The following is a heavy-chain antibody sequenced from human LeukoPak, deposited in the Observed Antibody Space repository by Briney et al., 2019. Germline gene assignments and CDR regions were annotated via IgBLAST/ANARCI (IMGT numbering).Heavy chain of an antibody. CDR3: ARGDWASGAFDI. Sequence: WETLSLTCAVYGGSFSGYYWSWIRQPPGKGLEWIWEINHSGSTNYNPSLKSRVTISVDTSKNQFSLKLSSVTAADTAVYYCARGDWASGAFDIWGQGTMVTVSS. J-gene: IGHJ3*02. CDR2: INHSGST. V-gene: IGHV4-34*01. D-gene: IGHD2-21*01. CDR1: GGSFSGYY.